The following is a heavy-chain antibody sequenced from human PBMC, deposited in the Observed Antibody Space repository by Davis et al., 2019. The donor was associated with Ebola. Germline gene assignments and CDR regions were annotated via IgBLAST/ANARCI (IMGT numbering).Heavy chain of an antibody. CDR3: ARGRRYSGSQRFWY. J-gene: IGHJ4*02. CDR1: GGSINSYY. D-gene: IGHD1-26*01. Sequence: SETLSLTCTVSGGSINSYYWSWIRQPPGKGLEWIGYIYNNGGTNYNPSLKSRVTISVDTSKNQFSLKLSSVTAADTAVYYCARGRRYSGSQRFWYWGQGTLVTVSS. CDR2: IYNNGGT. V-gene: IGHV4-59*12.